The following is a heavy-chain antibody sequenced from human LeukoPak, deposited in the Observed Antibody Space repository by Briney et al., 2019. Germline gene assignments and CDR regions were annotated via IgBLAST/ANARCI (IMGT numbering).Heavy chain of an antibody. CDR2: IWYDGVIK. CDR3: ARGRKIGGAFDI. V-gene: IGHV3-33*01. J-gene: IGHJ3*02. Sequence: GGSLRLSCAASGFTFSNYGMHWVRQAPGKGLECVALIWYDGVIKYHADSVKGRFTISRDNSKNTLYLEMNSLRAEDTAVYYCARGRKIGGAFDIWGQGTMVTVSS. D-gene: IGHD3-3*01. CDR1: GFTFSNYG.